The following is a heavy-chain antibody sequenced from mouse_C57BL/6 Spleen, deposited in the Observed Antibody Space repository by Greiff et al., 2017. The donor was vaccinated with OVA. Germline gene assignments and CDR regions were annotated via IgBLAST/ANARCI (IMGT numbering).Heavy chain of an antibody. CDR3: ARDGDYNYAMDY. J-gene: IGHJ4*01. CDR1: GFTFSDFY. V-gene: IGHV7-1*01. Sequence: EVQLMESGGGLVQSGRSLRLSCATSGFTFSDFYMEWVRQAPGKGLEWIAASRNKANDYTTEYSASVKGRFIVSRDTSQSILYLQMNALRAEDTAIYYCARDGDYNYAMDYWGQGTSVTVSS. D-gene: IGHD2-4*01. CDR2: SRNKANDYTT.